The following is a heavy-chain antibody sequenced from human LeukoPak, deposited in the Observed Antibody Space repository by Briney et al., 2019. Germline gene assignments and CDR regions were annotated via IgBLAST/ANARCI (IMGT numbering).Heavy chain of an antibody. CDR2: IYYSGST. CDR3: AREGNYYDETY. J-gene: IGHJ4*02. CDR1: GGSISSSSYY. V-gene: IGHV4-39*02. Sequence: SETLSPTCTVSGGSISSSSYYWGWIRQPPGKGLEWIGSIYYSGSTYYNPSLKSRVTISVDTSKNQFSLKLSSVTAADTAVYYCAREGNYYDETYWGQGTLVTVSS. D-gene: IGHD3-22*01.